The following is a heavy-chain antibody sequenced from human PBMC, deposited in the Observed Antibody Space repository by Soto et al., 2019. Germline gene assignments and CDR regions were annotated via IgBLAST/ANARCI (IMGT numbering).Heavy chain of an antibody. Sequence: LETLSLTCTVSGGSISSYYWSWIRQPPGKGLEWIGYIYYGGSTNYNPSLKSRVTISVDTSKNQFSLKLSSVTAADTAVYYCARRYGSAFDFWGQGTMVTVS. D-gene: IGHD3-10*01. J-gene: IGHJ3*01. CDR3: ARRYGSAFDF. CDR2: IYYGGST. CDR1: GGSISSYY. V-gene: IGHV4-59*01.